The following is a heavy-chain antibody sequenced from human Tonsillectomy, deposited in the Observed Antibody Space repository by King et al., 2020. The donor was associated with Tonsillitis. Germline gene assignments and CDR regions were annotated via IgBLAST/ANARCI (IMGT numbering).Heavy chain of an antibody. V-gene: IGHV3-9*01. CDR1: GFTFDDYA. J-gene: IGHJ3*02. Sequence: QLVQSGGGLVQPGRSLRLSCAASGFTFDDYAMHWVRQAPGKGLEWVSGISWNSGSIGYAVSVKGRFTISRDNAKNSLYLQMNSLRAEYTALYYCAKDRIRYDSSGYSDDFDIWGQGTMVTVSS. CDR2: ISWNSGSI. D-gene: IGHD3-22*01. CDR3: AKDRIRYDSSGYSDDFDI.